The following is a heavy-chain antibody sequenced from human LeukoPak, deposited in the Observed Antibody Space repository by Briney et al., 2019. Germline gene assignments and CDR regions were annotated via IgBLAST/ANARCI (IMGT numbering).Heavy chain of an antibody. CDR3: ARVASGRLPLFHWYFDL. CDR2: IYTSGST. V-gene: IGHV4-61*02. CDR1: GGSISSGSYY. J-gene: IGHJ2*01. Sequence: SETLSLTCTVSGGSISSGSYYWSWIRQPAGKGLEWIGRIYTSGSTNYNPSLKSRVTISVDTSKNQFSLKLSSVTAADTAVYYCARVASGRLPLFHWYFDLWGRGTLVTVSS. D-gene: IGHD5-12*01.